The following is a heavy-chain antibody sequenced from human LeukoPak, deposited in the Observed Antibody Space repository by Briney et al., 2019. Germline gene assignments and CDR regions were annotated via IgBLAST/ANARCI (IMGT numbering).Heavy chain of an antibody. D-gene: IGHD6-13*01. CDR3: ARSSSSWPRWYFDL. V-gene: IGHV4-59*01. CDR1: GGSISSYY. Sequence: SETLSLTCTVSGGSISSYYWSWIRQPPGKGLEWIGYIYYSGSTNYNPSLKSRVTISVDTSKNQFSLKLSSVTAADTAVYYCARSSSSWPRWYFDLWGRGTLVIVSS. J-gene: IGHJ2*01. CDR2: IYYSGST.